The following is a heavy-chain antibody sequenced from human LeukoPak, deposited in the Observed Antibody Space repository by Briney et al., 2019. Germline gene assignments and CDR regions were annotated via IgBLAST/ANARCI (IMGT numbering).Heavy chain of an antibody. D-gene: IGHD3-3*01. CDR2: ISGSGGST. Sequence: GGSLRLSCAASGFTFSSYAMSWVRQAPGKGLEWVSAISGSGGSTYYADSVKGRFTISRDNSKNTLYLQMNSLRSEDTAVYYCARGRRDYDFWSGYYPFLYYYYMDVWGKGTTVTVSS. CDR1: GFTFSSYA. V-gene: IGHV3-23*01. J-gene: IGHJ6*03. CDR3: ARGRRDYDFWSGYYPFLYYYYMDV.